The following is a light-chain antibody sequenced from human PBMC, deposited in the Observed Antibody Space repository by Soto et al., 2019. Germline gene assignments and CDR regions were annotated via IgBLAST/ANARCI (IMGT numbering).Light chain of an antibody. J-gene: IGKJ5*01. V-gene: IGKV3-11*01. Sequence: EIVLTQSPATLSLPPGERATLSCRASQSVHRYLVWYQQKPGQAPRLLIYDTSNRATGVPARFSGSGSGTDFTLTISSLEPEDFAVYYCQQRYVWPPITFGQGTRLEIK. CDR1: QSVHRY. CDR2: DTS. CDR3: QQRYVWPPIT.